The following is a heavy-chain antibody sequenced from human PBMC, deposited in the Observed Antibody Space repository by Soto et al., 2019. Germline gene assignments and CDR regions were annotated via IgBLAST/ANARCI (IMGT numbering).Heavy chain of an antibody. CDR3: ASSDDYVWGTFDY. J-gene: IGHJ4*02. CDR2: IYYSGST. V-gene: IGHV4-31*03. D-gene: IGHD3-16*01. Sequence: SETLSLTCTVSGGSISSGGYYWSWIRQHPGKGLEWIGYIYYSGSTYYNPSLKSRVTISVDTSKNQFSLKLSSVTAADTAVYSCASSDDYVWGTFDYWGQGTLVTVSS. CDR1: GGSISSGGYY.